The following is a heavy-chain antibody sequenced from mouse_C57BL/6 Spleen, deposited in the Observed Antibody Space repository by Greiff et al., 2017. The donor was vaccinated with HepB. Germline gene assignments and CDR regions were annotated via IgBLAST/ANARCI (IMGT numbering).Heavy chain of an antibody. D-gene: IGHD6-2*01. V-gene: IGHV5-4*01. CDR1: GFTFSSYA. CDR2: ISDGGSYT. J-gene: IGHJ1*03. CDR3: ARDQSVSSYWYFDV. Sequence: EVQGVESGGGLVKPGGSLKLSCAASGFTFSSYAMSWVRQTPEKRLEWVATISDGGSYTYYPDNVKGRFTISRDNAKNNLYLQMSHLKSEDTAMYYCARDQSVSSYWYFDVWGTGTTVTVSS.